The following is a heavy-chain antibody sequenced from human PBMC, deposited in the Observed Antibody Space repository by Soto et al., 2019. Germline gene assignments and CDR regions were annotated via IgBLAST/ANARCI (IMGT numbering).Heavy chain of an antibody. V-gene: IGHV2-5*02. D-gene: IGHD2-2*01. CDR3: AHSFYADPSY. J-gene: IGHJ4*02. CDR1: GFSLSTSGVC. CDR2: IYWDDDK. Sequence: QITLKESGPTLVKPTQTLTLTCTFSGFSLSTSGVCVGGIRQPPGKALEWLALIYWDDDKRYSPSLKSRLANTNDTSKNQVVLTMTNRDHVDTATDDCAHSFYADPSYWGQGTLVTVSS.